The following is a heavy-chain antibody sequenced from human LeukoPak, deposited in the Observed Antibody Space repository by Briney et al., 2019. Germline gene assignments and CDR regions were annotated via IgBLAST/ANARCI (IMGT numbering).Heavy chain of an antibody. D-gene: IGHD5-18*01. Sequence: SETLSLTCTVSGGSISSYYWSWIRQPPGKGLEWIGYIYYSGSTNYNPSLKSRVTISVDTSKNQFSLKLSSVTAADTAVYYCARAVTPEDAFDIWGQGTMVTVSS. CDR2: IYYSGST. J-gene: IGHJ3*02. CDR3: ARAVTPEDAFDI. V-gene: IGHV4-59*01. CDR1: GGSISSYY.